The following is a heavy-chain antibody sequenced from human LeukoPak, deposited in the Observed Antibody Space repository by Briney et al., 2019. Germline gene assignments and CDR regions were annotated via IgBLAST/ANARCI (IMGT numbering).Heavy chain of an antibody. V-gene: IGHV3-7*01. CDR3: ARGRVSLDY. CDR1: GFTFRSYW. CDR2: IKPDGSDK. J-gene: IGHJ4*02. Sequence: GGSLRLSCAGSGFTFRSYWMSWVRQAPGKGLEWVANIKPDGSDKYYVDSVKGRFTISRDNAKNSLYLQMNSLRAEDTAIYYCARGRVSLDYWGRGNLVTVSS.